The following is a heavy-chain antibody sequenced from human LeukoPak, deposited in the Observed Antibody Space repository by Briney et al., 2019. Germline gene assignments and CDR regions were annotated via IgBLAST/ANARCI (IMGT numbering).Heavy chain of an antibody. Sequence: GGSLRLSCVVSGFMFSSNTMTWVRQAPGKGLEWVANIKEDGSERHYVDSVKGRSTISRDNAKNSLYLQMNSLRAEDTAVYYCATGGRRYYADWGQGTLVTVSS. CDR3: ATGGRRYYAD. CDR1: GFMFSSNT. D-gene: IGHD2/OR15-2a*01. V-gene: IGHV3-7*01. CDR2: IKEDGSER. J-gene: IGHJ4*02.